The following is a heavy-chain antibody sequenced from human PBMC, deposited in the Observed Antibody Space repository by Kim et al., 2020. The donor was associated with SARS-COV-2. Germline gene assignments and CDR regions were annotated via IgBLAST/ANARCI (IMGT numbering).Heavy chain of an antibody. J-gene: IGHJ5*02. V-gene: IGHV4-39*01. D-gene: IGHD3-3*01. Sequence: SETLSLTCTVSGGSISSSSYYWGWIRQPPGKGLEWIGSIYYSGSTYYNPSLKSRVTISVNTSKNQFSLKLSSVTAADTAVYYCARHERPDITIFGVVTQRGWFDPWGQGTLVTVSS. CDR3: ARHERPDITIFGVVTQRGWFDP. CDR1: GGSISSSSYY. CDR2: IYYSGST.